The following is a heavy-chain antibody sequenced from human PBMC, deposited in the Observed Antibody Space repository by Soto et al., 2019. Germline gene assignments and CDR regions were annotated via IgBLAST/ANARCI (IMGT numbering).Heavy chain of an antibody. CDR1: GFTFSNAW. CDR2: IESKTDGGTT. V-gene: IGHV3-15*04. CDR3: TTRGRGYSYGHFDY. J-gene: IGHJ4*02. D-gene: IGHD5-18*01. Sequence: LRLSCAASGFTFSNAWMSWVRQAPWKGLEWVGRIESKTDGGTTDYAAPVKGRFTISRDDSKNTLYLQMNSLKTEDTAVYYCTTRGRGYSYGHFDYWGQGTLVTVSS.